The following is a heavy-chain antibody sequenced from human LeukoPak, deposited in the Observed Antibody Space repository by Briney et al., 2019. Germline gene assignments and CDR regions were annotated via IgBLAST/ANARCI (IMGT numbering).Heavy chain of an antibody. J-gene: IGHJ4*02. CDR1: GFTFSSYG. CDR3: AKGYDILTAPFDY. D-gene: IGHD3-9*01. Sequence: PGGSLRLSCAASGFTFSSYGMHWVRQAPGKGLEWVAVISYDGSNKYYADSVKGRFTISRDNSKNTLYLQMNSLRAEDTAVYYCAKGYDILTAPFDYWGQGTLVTVSS. CDR2: ISYDGSNK. V-gene: IGHV3-30*18.